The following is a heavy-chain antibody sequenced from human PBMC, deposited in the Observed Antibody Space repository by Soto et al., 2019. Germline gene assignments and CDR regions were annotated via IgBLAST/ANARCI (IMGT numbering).Heavy chain of an antibody. CDR2: IRPDGSET. CDR3: AGWGGQDYNY. Sequence: EVQLVQSGGGLVQPGGSLRLSCVGSGFTFTDFYMHWVRQAPGKGLEWVANIRPDGSETNYVESVKGRFTTSRDNAKNSLFLKMNSLRADDTAVYYCAGWGGQDYNYWGQGILVTVSS. J-gene: IGHJ4*02. CDR1: GFTFTDFY. D-gene: IGHD4-4*01. V-gene: IGHV3-7*03.